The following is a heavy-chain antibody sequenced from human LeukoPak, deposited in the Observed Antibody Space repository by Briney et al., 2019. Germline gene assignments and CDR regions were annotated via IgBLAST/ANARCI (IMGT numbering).Heavy chain of an antibody. J-gene: IGHJ4*02. Sequence: NASETLSLTCAVYGGSFSGYYWSWIRQPPGKGLEWIGEINHSGRTNYNPSLKSRVTISVDTSKNQFSLKLSSVTAADTAVYYCARARSGYGDYVFDYWGQGTLVTVSS. CDR1: GGSFSGYY. CDR3: ARARSGYGDYVFDY. D-gene: IGHD4-17*01. CDR2: INHSGRT. V-gene: IGHV4-34*01.